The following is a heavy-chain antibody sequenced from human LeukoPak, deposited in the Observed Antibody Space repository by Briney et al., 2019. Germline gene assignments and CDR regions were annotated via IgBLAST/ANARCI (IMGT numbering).Heavy chain of an antibody. D-gene: IGHD1-20*01. J-gene: IGHJ4*02. Sequence: GGSLRLSCAASGFTFSSYWMSWVRQAPGKGLEWVANIKQDGSEKYYVDSVKGRFTISRDNAKNSLYLQMNSLRAEDTAVYYCAREITGTDVHLDYWGQGTLVTVSS. CDR3: AREITGTDVHLDY. CDR1: GFTFSSYW. V-gene: IGHV3-7*01. CDR2: IKQDGSEK.